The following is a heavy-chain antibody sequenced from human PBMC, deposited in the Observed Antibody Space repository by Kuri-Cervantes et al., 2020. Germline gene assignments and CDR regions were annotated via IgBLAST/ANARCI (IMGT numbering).Heavy chain of an antibody. Sequence: GGSLRLSCAASGFTFSSYGMHWVRQAPGKGLEWVAVISYDGSNKYYADSVKGRFTISRDNSKNTLYLQMNSLRAEDTAVYYCAKSGGATDYWGQGTLVTVSS. CDR2: ISYDGSNK. CDR3: AKSGGATDY. D-gene: IGHD1-26*01. J-gene: IGHJ4*02. V-gene: IGHV3-30*18. CDR1: GFTFSSYG.